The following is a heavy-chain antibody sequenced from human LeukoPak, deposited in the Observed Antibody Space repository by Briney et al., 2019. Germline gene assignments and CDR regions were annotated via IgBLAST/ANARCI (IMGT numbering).Heavy chain of an antibody. CDR2: IIPIFGTA. CDR1: GGTFSNNA. V-gene: IGHV1-69*13. Sequence: ASVKFSCKASGGTFSNNAINWVRQAPGQGLEWMGGIIPIFGTANYAQKFQGSVSITADESTRTAYMELYSLRSDDTAVYYCAKNTVTPSRTWYYFDSWGQGTLVTVSS. J-gene: IGHJ4*02. D-gene: IGHD4-11*01. CDR3: AKNTVTPSRTWYYFDS.